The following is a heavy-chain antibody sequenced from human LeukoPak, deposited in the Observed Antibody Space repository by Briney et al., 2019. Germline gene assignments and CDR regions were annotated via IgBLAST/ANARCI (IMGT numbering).Heavy chain of an antibody. J-gene: IGHJ3*02. V-gene: IGHV4-4*07. Sequence: PSETLSLTCSVSGVSISSYCWSWIRQPAGKGLEWVGRIKSSVNTNYNPSLKSRVTLSLDTSKNQFSLNMSSVTAADTAVYYCAREVSSSGWRSFDIWGQGTVVTVSS. CDR1: GVSISSYC. CDR2: IKSSVNT. CDR3: AREVSSSGWRSFDI. D-gene: IGHD6-19*01.